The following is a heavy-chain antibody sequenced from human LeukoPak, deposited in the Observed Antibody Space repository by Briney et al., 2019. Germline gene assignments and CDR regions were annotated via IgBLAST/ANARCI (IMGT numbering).Heavy chain of an antibody. CDR3: AKDRGQWLVLYGMDV. D-gene: IGHD6-19*01. CDR1: GFTFSSYG. J-gene: IGHJ6*02. V-gene: IGHV3-30*18. CDR2: ISYDGSNK. Sequence: GESLKISCAASGFTFSSYGMHWVRQAPGKGLEWVAVISYDGSNKYYADSVKGRFTISRDNSKNTLYLQMNSLRAEDTAVYYCAKDRGQWLVLYGMDVWGQGTTVTVSS.